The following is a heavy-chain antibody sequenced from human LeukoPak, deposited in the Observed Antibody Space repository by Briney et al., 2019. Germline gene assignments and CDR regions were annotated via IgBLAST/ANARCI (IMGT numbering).Heavy chain of an antibody. V-gene: IGHV4-59*01. J-gene: IGHJ3*02. Sequence: LETLSLTCTVSGGSISSYYWSWIRQPPGKGLEWLGYIYYRGSTNYNPSLKSRVTISVDTSKNQFSLKLSSVTAADTAVYYCARDSIVGATLVAFDIWGQGTMVTVSS. CDR1: GGSISSYY. CDR2: IYYRGST. CDR3: ARDSIVGATLVAFDI. D-gene: IGHD1-26*01.